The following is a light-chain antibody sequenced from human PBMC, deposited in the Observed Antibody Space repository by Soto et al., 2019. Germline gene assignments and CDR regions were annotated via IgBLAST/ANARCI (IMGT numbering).Light chain of an antibody. J-gene: IGKJ1*01. CDR2: KAS. CDR1: QSISSW. CDR3: QQYNSDAST. Sequence: DIQMTQSPSTLSASVGDRVTITCRASQSISSWLAWYQQKPGKAPKLLIYKASSLESGVPSRFSGSGSGTEFTLTISSLQPDDFATYYCQQYNSDASTLGQGTKVDIK. V-gene: IGKV1-5*03.